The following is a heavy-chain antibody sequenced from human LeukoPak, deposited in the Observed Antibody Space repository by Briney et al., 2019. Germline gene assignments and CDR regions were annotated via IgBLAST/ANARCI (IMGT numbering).Heavy chain of an antibody. D-gene: IGHD2-2*01. Sequence: GGSLRLSCAASGFTFDDYAMHWVRQAPGKGLEWVSGISWNSGSIGYADSVKGRFTISRDNSKNTLYLQMNSLRAEDTAVYYCARGDIVVVPAATDFDYWGQGTLVTVSS. V-gene: IGHV3-9*01. CDR3: ARGDIVVVPAATDFDY. CDR1: GFTFDDYA. CDR2: ISWNSGSI. J-gene: IGHJ4*02.